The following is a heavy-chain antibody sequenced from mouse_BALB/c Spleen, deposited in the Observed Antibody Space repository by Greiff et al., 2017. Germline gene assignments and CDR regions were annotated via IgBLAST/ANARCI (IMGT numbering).Heavy chain of an antibody. J-gene: IGHJ2*01. CDR2: ISSGGST. D-gene: IGHD2-2*01. V-gene: IGHV5-6-5*01. CDR1: GFTFSSYA. CDR3: ARALYGSYYFDY. Sequence: EVKLVESGGGLVKPGGSLKLSCAASGFTFSSYAMSWVRQTPEKRLEWVASISSGGSTYYPDSVKGRFTISRDNARNILYLQMSSLRSEDTAMYYCARALYGSYYFDYWGQGTTLTVSS.